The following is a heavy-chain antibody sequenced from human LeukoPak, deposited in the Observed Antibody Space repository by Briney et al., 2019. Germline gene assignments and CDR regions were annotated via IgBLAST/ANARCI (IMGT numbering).Heavy chain of an antibody. CDR2: IDSSGNYT. CDR3: GKEFSSGWFF. J-gene: IGHJ4*02. Sequence: GGSLRLSCAASGFTFSTHAMTWVRQAPGKGLEWVSSIDSSGNYTFYADSVKGRFTISRDNSKDTLYLQLSGLRAEDTAIYYCGKEFSSGWFFWGQGTLVCVS. CDR1: GFTFSTHA. V-gene: IGHV3-23*01. D-gene: IGHD6-13*01.